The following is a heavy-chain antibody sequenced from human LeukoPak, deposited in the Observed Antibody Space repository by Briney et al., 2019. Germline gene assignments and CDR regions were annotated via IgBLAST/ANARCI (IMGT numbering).Heavy chain of an antibody. V-gene: IGHV4-59*01. J-gene: IGHJ4*02. CDR1: GGSISSYY. CDR2: IYYSGST. CDR3: ARQIAAAGMPYDY. D-gene: IGHD6-13*01. Sequence: SETLSLTCTVSGGSISSYYWSWIRQPPGKGLEWIGYIYYSGSTNYNPSLKSRVTISVDTSKNQFSLKLSSVTAADTAVYYCARQIAAAGMPYDYWGQGTLVTVSS.